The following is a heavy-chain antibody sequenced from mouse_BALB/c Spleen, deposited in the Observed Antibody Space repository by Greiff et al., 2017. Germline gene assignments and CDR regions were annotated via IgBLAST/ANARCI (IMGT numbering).Heavy chain of an antibody. V-gene: IGHV5-17*02. CDR3: ARGAYGYDVTWFAY. D-gene: IGHD2-2*01. Sequence: EVMLVESGGGLVQPGGSRKLSCAASGFTFSSFGMHWVRQAPEKGLEWVAYISSGSSTIYYADTVKGRFTISRDNPKNTLFLQMTSLRSEDTAMYYCARGAYGYDVTWFAYWGQGTLVTVSA. J-gene: IGHJ3*01. CDR1: GFTFSSFG. CDR2: ISSGSSTI.